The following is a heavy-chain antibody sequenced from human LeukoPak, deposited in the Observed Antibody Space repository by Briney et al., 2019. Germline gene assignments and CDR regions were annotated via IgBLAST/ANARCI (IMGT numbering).Heavy chain of an antibody. CDR2: IYYSGST. V-gene: IGHV4-39*01. CDR1: GFTFSSYSMN. CDR3: ARHSRDDYGDYVGY. D-gene: IGHD4-17*01. Sequence: GSLRLSCAASGFTFSSYSMNWVRQAPGKGLEWIGSIYYSGSTYYNPSLKSRVTISVDTSKNQFPLKLSSVTAADTAVYYCARHSRDDYGDYVGYWGQGTLVTVSS. J-gene: IGHJ4*02.